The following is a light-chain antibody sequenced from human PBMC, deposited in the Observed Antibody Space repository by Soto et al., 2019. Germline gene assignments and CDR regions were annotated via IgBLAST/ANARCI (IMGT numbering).Light chain of an antibody. J-gene: IGKJ1*01. CDR2: GAS. Sequence: ETVLTQTPGTLSLSPGERATLSCRASQSVSSNYLAWYQQKRGQAPRLLIYGASNRANGIPDRFSGSGSGTDFILTISRLEPEDFAVYYCQQYGSSRKAFGQGTKVEIK. V-gene: IGKV3-20*01. CDR3: QQYGSSRKA. CDR1: QSVSSNY.